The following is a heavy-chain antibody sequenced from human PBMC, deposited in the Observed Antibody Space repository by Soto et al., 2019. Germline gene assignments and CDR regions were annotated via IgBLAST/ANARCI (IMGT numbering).Heavy chain of an antibody. V-gene: IGHV3-53*01. CDR2: IYSGGST. J-gene: IGHJ6*02. D-gene: IGHD3-3*01. CDR1: GFTVSSNY. CDR3: ARETREHDLWRGPSASMDV. Sequence: EVQLVESGGGLIQPGGSLRLSCAASGFTVSSNYMSWVRQAPGKGLEWVSVIYSGGSTYYADSVKGRFTLCIDNSKNTLYLPMNSLRAEDTAVYYCARETREHDLWRGPSASMDVWGQGTTVTVSS.